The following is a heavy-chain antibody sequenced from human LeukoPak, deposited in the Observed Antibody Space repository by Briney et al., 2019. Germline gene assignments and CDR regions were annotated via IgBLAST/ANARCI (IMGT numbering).Heavy chain of an antibody. CDR2: IIPIFGTA. V-gene: IGHV1-69*06. CDR1: GGTFSSYA. D-gene: IGHD1-26*01. Sequence: ASVKVSCKASGGTFSSYAISWVRQAPGQGLEWMGGIIPIFGTANYAQKFQGRVTTTADKSTSTAYMGLSSLRSEDTAVYYCARDRYSGSYAYWGQGTLVTVSS. CDR3: ARDRYSGSYAY. J-gene: IGHJ4*02.